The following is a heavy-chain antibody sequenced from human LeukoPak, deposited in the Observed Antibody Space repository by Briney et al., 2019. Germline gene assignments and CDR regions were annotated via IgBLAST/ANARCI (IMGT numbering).Heavy chain of an antibody. CDR2: ISWNSGSI. V-gene: IGHV3-9*01. Sequence: GGSLRLSCAASGFIFDDYVMHWVRQVPGKGLEWISGISWNSGSIGYADSVKGRFTISRDNAKNSLYLQMNSLRAEDTALYYCVKEGDVVVSAAIGYFDYWGQGTLVTVSS. D-gene: IGHD2-2*02. J-gene: IGHJ4*02. CDR3: VKEGDVVVSAAIGYFDY. CDR1: GFIFDDYV.